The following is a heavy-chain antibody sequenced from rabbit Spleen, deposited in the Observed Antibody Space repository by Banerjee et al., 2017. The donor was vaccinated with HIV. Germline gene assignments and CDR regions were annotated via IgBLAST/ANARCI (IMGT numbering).Heavy chain of an antibody. V-gene: IGHV1S40*01. D-gene: IGHD8-1*01. Sequence: ESGGGLVKPGASLTLTCKASGFSFNSGYDMCWVRQAPGKGLEWIACIDSGSRDFTYSASWAQGRFTISKTSSTTVTLQMTSLTVADTATYFCARDGAGGSYFALWGPGTLVTVS. CDR2: IDSGSRDFT. CDR3: ARDGAGGSYFAL. CDR1: GFSFNSGYD. J-gene: IGHJ4*01.